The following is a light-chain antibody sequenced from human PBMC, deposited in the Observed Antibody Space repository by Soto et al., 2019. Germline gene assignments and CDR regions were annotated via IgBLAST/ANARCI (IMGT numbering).Light chain of an antibody. V-gene: IGKV3-15*01. Sequence: EFVLTQSPASPSVSPGERVTPSRRARQSVHSNLAWYQQIPGQAPRLLIFGASIRATGISARFSGDGSETEFSLTISSLQSEDFAVYYCQQYNDWPRTFGEGTKVDIK. CDR2: GAS. J-gene: IGKJ1*01. CDR1: QSVHSN. CDR3: QQYNDWPRT.